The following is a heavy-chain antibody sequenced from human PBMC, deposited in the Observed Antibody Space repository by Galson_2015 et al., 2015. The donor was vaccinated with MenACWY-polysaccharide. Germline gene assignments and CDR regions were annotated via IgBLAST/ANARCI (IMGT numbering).Heavy chain of an antibody. CDR2: MRYDGSGE. CDR1: QFGFHNYG. J-gene: IGHJ3*02. V-gene: IGHV3-33*08. D-gene: IGHD4-23*01. Sequence: SLRLSCAASQFGFHNYGMHWVRQAPGKGLEWVAVMRYDGSGEDYADSVRGRFTISRDNSKSTLYLQMDSLRDEDTAIYYCARDQGLLGAFLFGGFDIWGQGTMVTVSS. CDR3: ARDQGLLGAFLFGGFDI.